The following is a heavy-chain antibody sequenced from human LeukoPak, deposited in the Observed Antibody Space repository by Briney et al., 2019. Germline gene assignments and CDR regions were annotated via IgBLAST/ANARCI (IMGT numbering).Heavy chain of an antibody. CDR3: ASIAAAGTYFDY. V-gene: IGHV4-59*08. Sequence: NTSETLSLTCTVSGGSISSYYWSWIRQPPGKGLEWIGYIYYSGSTNYNPSLKSRVTISVDTSKNQFSLKLSSVTAADTAVYYCASIAAAGTYFDYWGQGTLVTVSS. CDR2: IYYSGST. J-gene: IGHJ4*02. CDR1: GGSISSYY. D-gene: IGHD6-13*01.